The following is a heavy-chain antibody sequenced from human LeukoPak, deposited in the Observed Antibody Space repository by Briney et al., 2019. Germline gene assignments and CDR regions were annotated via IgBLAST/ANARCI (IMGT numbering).Heavy chain of an antibody. CDR1: GFAFSGAA. V-gene: IGHV3-30-3*01. CDR3: ARNFPYSSSYNLDV. CDR2: TSFDGSNK. J-gene: IGHJ4*02. D-gene: IGHD6-6*01. Sequence: GGSLRLSCAASGFAFSGAAMHWVRQAPGKGLEWVAITSFDGSNKFYSDSVKGRFTISRDNSVNTLFLQMTSLSPEDTAIYYCARNFPYSSSYNLDVWGQGTLVTVSS.